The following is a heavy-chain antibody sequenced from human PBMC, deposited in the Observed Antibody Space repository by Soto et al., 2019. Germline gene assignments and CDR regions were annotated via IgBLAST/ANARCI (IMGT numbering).Heavy chain of an antibody. J-gene: IGHJ5*01. CDR3: VKGGWLDF. CDR2: ISDDSSRT. V-gene: IGHV3-23*01. CDR1: GFTFNTFE. Sequence: EVQLLESGGGLVQPGGSLRLSCAASGFTFNTFEMSWVRQAPGRGLEWVAFISDDSSRTYYADAVKGRFTISRDHSKYTLYLQRNSLTAEDTAVYAGVKGGWLDFWGQGTLVTVSS. D-gene: IGHD3-16*01.